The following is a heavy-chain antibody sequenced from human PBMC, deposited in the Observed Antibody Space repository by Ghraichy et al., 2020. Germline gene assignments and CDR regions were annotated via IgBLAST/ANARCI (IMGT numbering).Heavy chain of an antibody. J-gene: IGHJ2*01. CDR1: GGTFSSYA. D-gene: IGHD6-19*01. Sequence: SVKVSCKASGGTFSSYAISWVRQAPGQGLEWMGGIIPIFGTANYAQKFQGRVTITADESTSTAYMELSSLRSEDTAVYYCARDNTGGRGIAVAGRFWYFDLWGRGTLVTVSS. V-gene: IGHV1-69*13. CDR2: IIPIFGTA. CDR3: ARDNTGGRGIAVAGRFWYFDL.